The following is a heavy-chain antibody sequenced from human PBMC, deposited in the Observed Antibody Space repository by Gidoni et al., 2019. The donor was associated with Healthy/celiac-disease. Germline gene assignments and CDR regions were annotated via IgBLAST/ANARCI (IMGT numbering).Heavy chain of an antibody. CDR2: IWYDGSNK. CDR1: GFTFSSYG. V-gene: IGHV3-33*01. Sequence: QVQLVESGGGVVQPGRSLRLSCAASGFTFSSYGMHWVRQAPGKGLEWVAVIWYDGSNKYYADAVKGRFTISRDNSKNTLYLQMNSLRAEDTAVYYCARDRYYYDSSGYYYETVPDYWGQGTLVTVSS. D-gene: IGHD3-22*01. J-gene: IGHJ4*02. CDR3: ARDRYYYDSSGYYYETVPDY.